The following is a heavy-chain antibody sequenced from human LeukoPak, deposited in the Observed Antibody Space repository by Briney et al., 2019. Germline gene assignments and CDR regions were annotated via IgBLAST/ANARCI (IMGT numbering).Heavy chain of an antibody. CDR1: GFTFRSHA. Sequence: GGSLRLSCAASGFTFRSHAMDWVREAPGKGLEWVSGISAGASSTYYADSVKGHFTISRDNSKNTLYLQMNSLRVEDTAMYYCAKGPTVTTYGYWGRGTPVTVSS. J-gene: IGHJ4*02. CDR3: AKGPTVTTYGY. D-gene: IGHD4-17*01. CDR2: ISAGASST. V-gene: IGHV3-23*01.